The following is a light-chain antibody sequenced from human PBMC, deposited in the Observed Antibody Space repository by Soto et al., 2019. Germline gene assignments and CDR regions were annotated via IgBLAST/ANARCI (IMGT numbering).Light chain of an antibody. Sequence: DSPITQSPSTLSASVGDRVPLTCRASQSISSWLDWYQQKPGKAPKLLIYDASSLESGVPLRFSGSGSGTDFTLTISSLQSEDFAVYYCQQYNNWPWTFGQGTKVDIK. CDR2: DAS. CDR3: QQYNNWPWT. V-gene: IGKV1-5*01. J-gene: IGKJ1*01. CDR1: QSISSW.